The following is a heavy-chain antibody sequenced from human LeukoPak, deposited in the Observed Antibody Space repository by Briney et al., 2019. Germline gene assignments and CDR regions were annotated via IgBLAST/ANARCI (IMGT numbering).Heavy chain of an antibody. CDR3: ARTIAVNGGDFDY. Sequence: GGSLRLSCAVSGFSFSSHWMHWVRQTPGKGLVWVARINGDGTTSSHADSVKGRFTISRDNAKNTPYLQMNSLRAEDTALYYCARTIAVNGGDFDYWGQGTLVTVSS. CDR2: INGDGTTS. CDR1: GFSFSSHW. J-gene: IGHJ4*02. D-gene: IGHD6-19*01. V-gene: IGHV3-74*01.